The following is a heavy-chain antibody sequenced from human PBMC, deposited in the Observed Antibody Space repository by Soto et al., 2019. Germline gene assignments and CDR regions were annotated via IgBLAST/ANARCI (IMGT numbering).Heavy chain of an antibody. J-gene: IGHJ4*02. CDR1: GYNFTSYG. V-gene: IGHV1-18*01. Sequence: QVQLVQSGAEVKKPGASVKVSCKASGYNFTSYGITWVRQPPGQGLEWMGWISAYNGNTNYAQKFQGRVTMTTATSTSTAYMELRSLRSADTAVYYCARESSSVCHDYWGQGTLVTFAA. D-gene: IGHD6-19*01. CDR2: ISAYNGNT. CDR3: ARESSSVCHDY.